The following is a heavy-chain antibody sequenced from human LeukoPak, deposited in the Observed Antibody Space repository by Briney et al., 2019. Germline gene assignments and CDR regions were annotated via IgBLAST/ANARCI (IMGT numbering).Heavy chain of an antibody. J-gene: IGHJ4*02. D-gene: IGHD3-22*01. CDR1: GGTFSSYT. CDR3: ARAHSGYYPFDY. CDR2: IIPIFGTA. V-gene: IGHV1-69*05. Sequence: SVKVSCKASGGTFSSYTISWVRQAPGHGLEWMGRIIPIFGTANYAQKFQGRVTITTDESTSTAYMELSSLRSEDTAVYYCARAHSGYYPFDYWGQGTLVTVSS.